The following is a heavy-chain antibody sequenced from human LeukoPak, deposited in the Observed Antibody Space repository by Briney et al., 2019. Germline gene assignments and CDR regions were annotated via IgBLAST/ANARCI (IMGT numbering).Heavy chain of an antibody. CDR3: ARGGFIVVVPAAIQSWFDP. D-gene: IGHD2-2*01. CDR1: GGTFSSYA. V-gene: IGHV1-69*05. CDR2: IIPVFGTA. Sequence: GPSVKVSCKASGGTFSSYAISWVRQAPGQGLEWMGGIIPVFGTANYAQKFQGRVTITTDESTSTAYMELSSLRSEDTAVYYCARGGFIVVVPAAIQSWFDPWGQGTLVTVSS. J-gene: IGHJ5*02.